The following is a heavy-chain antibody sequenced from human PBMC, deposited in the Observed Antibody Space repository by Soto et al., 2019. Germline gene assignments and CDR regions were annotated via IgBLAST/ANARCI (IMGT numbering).Heavy chain of an antibody. D-gene: IGHD1-1*01. CDR3: ARERMTTASAYYYYSGMDV. CDR1: GFTFSSYW. Sequence: EVQLVESGEGLVQPGGSLRLSCAASGFTFSSYWMSWVRQAPGKGLEWVANIKQDGNEKYYVDSVKGRFTIPRDNAKNSLYLQMNSLRAEDTAVYYCARERMTTASAYYYYSGMDVWGQGTTVNVSS. CDR2: IKQDGNEK. J-gene: IGHJ6*02. V-gene: IGHV3-7*01.